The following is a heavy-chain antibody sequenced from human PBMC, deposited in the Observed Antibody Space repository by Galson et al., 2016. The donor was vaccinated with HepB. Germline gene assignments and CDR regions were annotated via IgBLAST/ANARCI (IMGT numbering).Heavy chain of an antibody. CDR1: GFTFSTYN. Sequence: SLRLSCAASGFTFSTYNMNWVRQAPGKGLEWVSTIYTSSTYLYYADSVKGRFTISRDNAKNSLYLQMSSLRAEDTAVYYRATSNYCSTRCAAFDPWGQGTLVTVSS. CDR3: ATSNYCSTRCAAFDP. CDR2: IYTSSTYL. D-gene: IGHD2-2*01. V-gene: IGHV3-21*01. J-gene: IGHJ5*02.